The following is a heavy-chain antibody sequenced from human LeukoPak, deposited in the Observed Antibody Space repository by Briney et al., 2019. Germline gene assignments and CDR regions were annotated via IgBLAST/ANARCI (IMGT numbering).Heavy chain of an antibody. J-gene: IGHJ6*03. CDR3: AKDPLGPIFGVRPTNYYMDV. D-gene: IGHD3-3*01. CDR1: GFTFSSYW. Sequence: GGSLRLSCAASGFTFSSYWMSWVRQAPGKGLEWVAFIRYDGSNKYYADSVKGRFTISRDNSKNTLYLQMNSLRAEDTAVYYCAKDPLGPIFGVRPTNYYMDVWGKGTTVTVSS. V-gene: IGHV3-30*02. CDR2: IRYDGSNK.